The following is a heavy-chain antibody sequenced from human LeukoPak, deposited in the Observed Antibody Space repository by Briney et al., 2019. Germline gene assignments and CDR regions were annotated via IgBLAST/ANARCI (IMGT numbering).Heavy chain of an antibody. Sequence: GGSLRLSCAASGFTFSSYWMSWVRQAPGKGLEWVANIKQDGSEKYYVDSVKGRFTISRDNAKNSPYLQMNSLRAEDTAVYYCARDGVAVAGTTYFDYWGQGTLVTVSS. V-gene: IGHV3-7*01. CDR2: IKQDGSEK. D-gene: IGHD6-19*01. CDR3: ARDGVAVAGTTYFDY. CDR1: GFTFSSYW. J-gene: IGHJ4*02.